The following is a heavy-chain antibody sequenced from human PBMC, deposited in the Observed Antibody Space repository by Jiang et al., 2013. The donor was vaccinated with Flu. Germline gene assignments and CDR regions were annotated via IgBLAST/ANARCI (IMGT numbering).Heavy chain of an antibody. D-gene: IGHD3-22*01. CDR2: IDWDDDK. CDR1: GFSLSTSGMC. V-gene: IGHV2-70*11. J-gene: IGHJ4*02. Sequence: TFSGFSLSTSGMCVSWIRQPPGKALEWLARIDWDDDKYYSTSLKTRLTISKDTSKNQVVLTMTNMDPVDTATYYCARTDSSGYYPQEWGQGTLVTVSS. CDR3: ARTDSSGYYPQE.